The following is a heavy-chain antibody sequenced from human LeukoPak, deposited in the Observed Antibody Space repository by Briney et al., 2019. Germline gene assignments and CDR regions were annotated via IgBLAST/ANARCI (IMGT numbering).Heavy chain of an antibody. J-gene: IGHJ5*02. V-gene: IGHV4-30-2*01. Sequence: SETLSLTCAVSGGSISSGGYSWSWIRQPPGKGLEWIGYIYHSGSTYYNPSLKSRVTISVDRSKNQFSLKLSSVTAADTAVYYCARTYGSGINGWFDPWGQGTLVTVSS. CDR3: ARTYGSGINGWFDP. CDR2: IYHSGST. D-gene: IGHD3-10*01. CDR1: GGSISSGGYS.